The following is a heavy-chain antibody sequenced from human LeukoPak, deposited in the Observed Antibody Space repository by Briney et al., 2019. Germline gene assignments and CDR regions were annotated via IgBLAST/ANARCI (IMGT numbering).Heavy chain of an antibody. CDR3: ARGLTDSRSNWFDP. D-gene: IGHD2-21*01. J-gene: IGHJ5*02. Sequence: SVKVSCKASGGTFSSYAISWVRQAPGQGLEWMGGIIPIFGTANYAQKFQGRVTITADESTSTAYMELRSLRSDDTAVYYCARGLTDSRSNWFDPWGQGTLVTVSS. V-gene: IGHV1-69*13. CDR1: GGTFSSYA. CDR2: IIPIFGTA.